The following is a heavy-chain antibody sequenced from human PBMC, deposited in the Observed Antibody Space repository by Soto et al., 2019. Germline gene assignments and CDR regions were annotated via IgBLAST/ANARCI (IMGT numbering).Heavy chain of an antibody. D-gene: IGHD2-2*01. J-gene: IGHJ4*02. V-gene: IGHV4-59*01. CDR2: IYYSGNT. Sequence: QLQLLESGPGLVKPWETLSLTCTVSGGSISSYYWSWIRQPPGKGLEWIGYIYYSGNTNYNPSLKSRVTISVDTSKNQLSLKLTSVTAADTAVYYCATWPATAGYWGQGTLLTVSS. CDR1: GGSISSYY. CDR3: ATWPATAGY.